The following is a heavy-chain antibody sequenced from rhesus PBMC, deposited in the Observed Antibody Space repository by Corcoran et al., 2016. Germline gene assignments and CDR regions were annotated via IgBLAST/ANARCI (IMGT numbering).Heavy chain of an antibody. V-gene: IGHV4-169*02. CDR2: IYCSGSST. CDR3: ARDRGYCSSTYCSSGYFDY. Sequence: QLQLQESGPGLVKPSETLSVTCAVSGGSISSSYWSWIRQAPGKGLEWIGYIYCSGSSTNYNPSLKSRVTLSVDTSKNQLSLKLSSVTTADTAVYYCARDRGYCSSTYCSSGYFDYWGQGVLVTVSS. D-gene: IGHD2-15*01. J-gene: IGHJ4*01. CDR1: GGSISSSY.